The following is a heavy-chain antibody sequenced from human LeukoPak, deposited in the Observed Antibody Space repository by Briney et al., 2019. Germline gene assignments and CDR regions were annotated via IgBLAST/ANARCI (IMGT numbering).Heavy chain of an antibody. CDR1: GGSISSYY. V-gene: IGHV4-59*08. CDR3: ARLRIAAAGTYNWFDP. CDR2: IYYSGST. J-gene: IGHJ5*02. Sequence: SETLSLTRTVSGGSISSYYWSWIRQPPGKGLEWIGYIYYSGSTNYSPSLKSRVTISVDTSKNQFSLKLSSVTAADTAVYYCARLRIAAAGTYNWFDPWGQGTLVTVSS. D-gene: IGHD6-13*01.